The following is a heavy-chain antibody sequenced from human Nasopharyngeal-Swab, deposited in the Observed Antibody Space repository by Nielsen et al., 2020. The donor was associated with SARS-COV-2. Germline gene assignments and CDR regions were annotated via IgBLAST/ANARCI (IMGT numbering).Heavy chain of an antibody. CDR1: GFTFSSYW. J-gene: IGHJ4*02. Sequence: GVLKISCAASGFTFSSYWMHWVRQAPGKGLVWVSRINSDGSSTSYADSVKGRFTISRDNAKNTLYLQMNSLRAEDTAVYYCARDRMRGSSDYFDYWGQGTLVTVSS. D-gene: IGHD1-26*01. CDR2: INSDGSST. V-gene: IGHV3-74*01. CDR3: ARDRMRGSSDYFDY.